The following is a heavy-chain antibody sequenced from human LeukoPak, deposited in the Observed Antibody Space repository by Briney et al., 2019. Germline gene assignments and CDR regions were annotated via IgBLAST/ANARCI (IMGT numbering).Heavy chain of an antibody. CDR2: INPSGGST. D-gene: IGHD1-26*01. CDR3: ASAPWELPEFDY. V-gene: IGHV1-46*01. Sequence: ASVKVSCKASGYTFTSYYTHWVRQAPGQGLEWMGIINPSGGSTSYAQKFQGRVTMTRDTSTSTVYMELSSLRSEDTAVYYCASAPWELPEFDYWGQGTLVTVSP. J-gene: IGHJ4*02. CDR1: GYTFTSYY.